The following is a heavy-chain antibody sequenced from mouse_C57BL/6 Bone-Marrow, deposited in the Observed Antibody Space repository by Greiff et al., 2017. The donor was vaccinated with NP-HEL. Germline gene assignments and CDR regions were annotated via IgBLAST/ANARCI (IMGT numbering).Heavy chain of an antibody. CDR3: SRYLGFAY. CDR2: IDPSDSYT. Sequence: QVQLQQPGAELVKPGASVKLSCKASGYTFTSYWMQWVKQRPGQGLEWIGEIDPSDSYTNYNQKFKGKATLTVDKSSSTAYMQLSSLTSEDSAVYCCSRYLGFAYWGQGTLVTVTA. J-gene: IGHJ3*01. V-gene: IGHV1-50*01. CDR1: GYTFTSYW.